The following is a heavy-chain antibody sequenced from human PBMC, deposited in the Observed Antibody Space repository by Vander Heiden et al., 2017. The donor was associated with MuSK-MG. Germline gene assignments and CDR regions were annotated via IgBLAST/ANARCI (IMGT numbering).Heavy chain of an antibody. V-gene: IGHV3-21*01. CDR3: ARKYGGSSVSPYGMDV. Sequence: EVQLVESGGGLVKPGGSLRLSCAAYGLTFSNYNMNWVRQAPGKGLEWVSSISSSNDYIYYVDSVKGRFTISRDNAKSSLFLQMNTLRAEDAAVYYCARKYGGSSVSPYGMDVWGQGTTVTVSS. J-gene: IGHJ6*02. CDR2: ISSSNDYI. D-gene: IGHD2-15*01. CDR1: GLTFSNYN.